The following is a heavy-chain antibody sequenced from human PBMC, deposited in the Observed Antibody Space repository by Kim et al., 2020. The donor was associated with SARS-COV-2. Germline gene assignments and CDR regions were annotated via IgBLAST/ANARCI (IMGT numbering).Heavy chain of an antibody. V-gene: IGHV4-34*01. CDR1: GGSFSSYY. D-gene: IGHD3-22*01. CDR2: INHRGDT. J-gene: IGHJ4*01. Sequence: SETLSLTCVVSGGSFSSYYWSWIRQSPGKGLQWIGEINHRGDTKYNPSLKNPVAISVDTSKRQISLNLSSVTAADSAVYYCARFKGYYDSRGYNYFD. CDR3: ARFKGYYDSRGYNYFD.